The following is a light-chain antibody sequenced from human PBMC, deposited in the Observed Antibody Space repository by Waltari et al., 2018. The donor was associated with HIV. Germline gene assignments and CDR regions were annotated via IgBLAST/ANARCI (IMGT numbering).Light chain of an antibody. CDR2: RTN. CDR1: SSNIGSYY. Sequence: QSVLTQPPSASGTPGQRVTISCSGSSSNIGSYYVYWYQQLPGTAPKLLIYRTNHRPSGVPDRFSGSKSGTSGSLAISGLRFEDEADYFCAAWSGSLSGVVFGGGTKLTVL. V-gene: IGLV1-47*01. CDR3: AAWSGSLSGVV. J-gene: IGLJ2*01.